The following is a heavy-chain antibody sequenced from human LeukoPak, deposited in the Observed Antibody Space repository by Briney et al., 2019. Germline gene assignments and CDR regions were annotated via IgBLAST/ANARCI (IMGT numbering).Heavy chain of an antibody. Sequence: GGSLRLSCAASGFTFGSYSMNWVRQAPGKGLEWVSSISSSSSYIYYADSVKGRFTISRDNAKNSLYLQMNSLRAEDTAVYYCARSRITMVRGTPSHYYYYYGMDVWGKGTTVTVSS. CDR3: ARSRITMVRGTPSHYYYYYGMDV. D-gene: IGHD3-10*01. J-gene: IGHJ6*04. CDR2: ISSSSSYI. CDR1: GFTFGSYS. V-gene: IGHV3-21*01.